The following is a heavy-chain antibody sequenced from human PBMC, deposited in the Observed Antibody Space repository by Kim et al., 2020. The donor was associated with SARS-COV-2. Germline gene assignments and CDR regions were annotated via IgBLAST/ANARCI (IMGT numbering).Heavy chain of an antibody. CDR1: GGSFSGYY. V-gene: IGHV4-34*01. CDR2: INHSGST. D-gene: IGHD2-2*01. Sequence: SETLSLTCAVYGGSFSGYYWSWIRQPPGKGLEWIGEINHSGSTNYNPSLKSRVTISVDTSKNQFSLKLSSVTAADTAVYYCARFGLGYCSSTSCYVSSGARGMDVWGQGTTVTVSS. J-gene: IGHJ6*02. CDR3: ARFGLGYCSSTSCYVSSGARGMDV.